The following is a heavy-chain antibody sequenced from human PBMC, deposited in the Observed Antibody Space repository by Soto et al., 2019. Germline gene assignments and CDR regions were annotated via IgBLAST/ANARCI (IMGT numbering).Heavy chain of an antibody. Sequence: EVQLVESGGGLVQPGGSLRLSCAASGFTVSSNYMSWVRQAPGKGLEWVSVIYNGGSTYYADSVKGRFTISRHNSKNTLYLQMNSLRAEDTAVYYCARVRSCSGGSCYSSNWFDPWGQGTLVTVSS. V-gene: IGHV3-53*04. J-gene: IGHJ5*02. CDR1: GFTVSSNY. CDR2: IYNGGST. D-gene: IGHD2-15*01. CDR3: ARVRSCSGGSCYSSNWFDP.